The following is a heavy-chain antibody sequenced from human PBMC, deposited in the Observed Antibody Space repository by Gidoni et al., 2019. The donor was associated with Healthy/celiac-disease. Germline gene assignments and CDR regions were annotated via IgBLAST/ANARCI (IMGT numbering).Heavy chain of an antibody. V-gene: IGHV1-69*09. Sequence: QVQLVQYGAEVKKPGSSVKVSCKASGGSTSSYAVSWVRQAPGQGLEWMGRIIPILDIANFEQKFQGRVTISADKSTSTAYMELSSLRSEDTAVYYCAKDRGGALNYYYYYGLDVWGQGTTVTVSS. J-gene: IGHJ6*02. CDR1: GGSTSSYA. CDR3: AKDRGGALNYYYYYGLDV. CDR2: IIPILDIA.